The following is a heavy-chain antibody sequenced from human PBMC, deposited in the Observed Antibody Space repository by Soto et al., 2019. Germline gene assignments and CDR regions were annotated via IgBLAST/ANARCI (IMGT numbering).Heavy chain of an antibody. D-gene: IGHD5-12*01. V-gene: IGHV3-30*18. Sequence: QVQLVESGGGVVQPGRSLRLSCVASGFTFNRYSLHWVRQAPGKGLQWVAVVSYDGSTEYYVDSVKGRFTISRDNSKNTLHLQMDSLRPDDTAVYYCAKAHMATITHYLDSWGQGTLVTVSS. CDR3: AKAHMATITHYLDS. J-gene: IGHJ1*01. CDR1: GFTFNRYS. CDR2: VSYDGSTE.